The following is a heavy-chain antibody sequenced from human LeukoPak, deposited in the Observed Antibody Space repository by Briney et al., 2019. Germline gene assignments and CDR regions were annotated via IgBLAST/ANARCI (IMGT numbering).Heavy chain of an antibody. J-gene: IGHJ4*02. Sequence: GGSLRLSCAASGFTFSSYAMSWVRQAPGKGLEWVASIDGRDNTFYADSVKGRFTISRDNSKNTLFVQMNGLETDDTAVYYCAKAVAGVDIFDYWGQGTLVTVSS. CDR1: GFTFSSYA. CDR3: AKAVAGVDIFDY. V-gene: IGHV3-23*01. CDR2: IDGRDNT. D-gene: IGHD3-9*01.